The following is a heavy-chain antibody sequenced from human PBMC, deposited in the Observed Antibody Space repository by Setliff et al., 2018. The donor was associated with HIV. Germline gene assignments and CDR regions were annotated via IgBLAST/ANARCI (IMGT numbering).Heavy chain of an antibody. D-gene: IGHD1-26*01. Sequence: SVKVSCKASGGTFSSYAISWVRQAHGQGLEWMGGIIPIFGTANYAQKFQGRVTITADGSTNTAHMELSSLRSEDTAVYYCASGSHGEGATDYWGLGTLVTVSS. CDR2: IIPIFGTA. CDR3: ASGSHGEGATDY. CDR1: GGTFSSYA. V-gene: IGHV1-69*13. J-gene: IGHJ4*02.